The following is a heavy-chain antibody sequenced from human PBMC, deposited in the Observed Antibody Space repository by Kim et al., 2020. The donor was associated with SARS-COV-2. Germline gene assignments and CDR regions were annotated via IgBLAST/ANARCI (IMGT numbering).Heavy chain of an antibody. J-gene: IGHJ4*02. D-gene: IGHD1-26*01. CDR3: AREQLRFSGSFHFDY. V-gene: IGHV4-59*01. CDR2: IYTSGRT. Sequence: SETLSLTCTVSGGSINGFHWSWIRHPPGKGLECIGYIYTSGRTNYNPSLKSRVTISLDISKNQFSLKLISVTAADTAVYFCAREQLRFSGSFHFDYWGQGTLVTVSS. CDR1: GGSINGFH.